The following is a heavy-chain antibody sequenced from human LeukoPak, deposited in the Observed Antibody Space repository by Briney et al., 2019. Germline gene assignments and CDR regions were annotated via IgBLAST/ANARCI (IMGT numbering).Heavy chain of an antibody. CDR2: ISHEGSYQ. Sequence: GGSLRLSCAASGFSFGSYGMHWVRQAPGKGLEWVAVISHEGSYQNYADSVKGRFTISRDNSKNTLYLQMNSLRAEDTAVYYCARGPAAMGFYYFDYWGQGTLVTVSS. J-gene: IGHJ4*02. D-gene: IGHD2-2*01. CDR3: ARGPAAMGFYYFDY. CDR1: GFSFGSYG. V-gene: IGHV3-30*03.